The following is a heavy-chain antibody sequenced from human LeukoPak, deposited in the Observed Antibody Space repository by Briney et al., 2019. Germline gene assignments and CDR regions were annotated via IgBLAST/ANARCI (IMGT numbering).Heavy chain of an antibody. J-gene: IGHJ5*02. CDR2: FDPEDGET. D-gene: IGHD5-12*01. CDR3: ARLRGYSGYDPFINWFDP. CDR1: GYTLTELS. Sequence: GASVKVSCKVSGYTLTELSMHWVRQAPGKGLEWMGGFDPEDGETIYAQKFQGRVTMTEDTSTDTAYMELRSLRSDDTAVYYCARLRGYSGYDPFINWFDPWGQGTLVTVSS. V-gene: IGHV1-24*01.